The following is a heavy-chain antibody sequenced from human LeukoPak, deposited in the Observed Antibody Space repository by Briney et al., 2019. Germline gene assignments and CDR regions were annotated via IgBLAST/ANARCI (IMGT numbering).Heavy chain of an antibody. J-gene: IGHJ4*02. CDR3: ARVRMVRGVYRSEDY. Sequence: ASVKVSCKASGYTFTSYGISWVRQAPGQGLEWMGWISAYNGNTNYAQKLQGRVTMTTDTSTSTAYMELRGLRSDDTAVYYCARVRMVRGVYRSEDYWGQGTLVTVSS. V-gene: IGHV1-18*01. D-gene: IGHD3-10*01. CDR1: GYTFTSYG. CDR2: ISAYNGNT.